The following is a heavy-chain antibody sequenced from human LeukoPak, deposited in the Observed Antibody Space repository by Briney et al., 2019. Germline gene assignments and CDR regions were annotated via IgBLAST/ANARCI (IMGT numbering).Heavy chain of an antibody. CDR1: GGSISSGGYY. J-gene: IGHJ4*02. CDR2: IYYSGST. D-gene: IGHD5-18*01. Sequence: PSETLSLTCTVSGGSISSGGYYWSWIRQHPGKGLEWIGYIYYSGSTYYNPSLKSRVTISVDTSKNQFSLKLSSVTAADTAVYYCARAERDTAMVTPFDYWGQGTLVTVSS. V-gene: IGHV4-31*03. CDR3: ARAERDTAMVTPFDY.